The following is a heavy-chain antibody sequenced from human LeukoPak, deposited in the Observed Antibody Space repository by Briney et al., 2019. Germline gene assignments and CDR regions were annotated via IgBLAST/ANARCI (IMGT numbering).Heavy chain of an antibody. V-gene: IGHV3-21*04. CDR2: ITSSSSYI. Sequence: PGGSLRLSCAASGFTFSSYNMNWVRQAPGKGLEWVSSITSSSSYIYYADSVKGRFTISRGNSKNTLYLQMNSLRAEDTAVYYCAKDISWGGYDLGWFDPWGQGTLVTVSS. CDR1: GFTFSSYN. D-gene: IGHD5-12*01. CDR3: AKDISWGGYDLGWFDP. J-gene: IGHJ5*02.